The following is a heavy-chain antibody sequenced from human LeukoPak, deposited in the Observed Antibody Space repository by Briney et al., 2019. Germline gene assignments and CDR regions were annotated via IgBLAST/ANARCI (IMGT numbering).Heavy chain of an antibody. Sequence: ASVKVSCKASGYTFTNYDIHWVRQAPGQGLEWMGGIIPIFGTANYAQKFQGRVTITADKSTSTAYMELSSLRSEDTAVYYCARDLGYSGYDNNWFDPWGQGTLVTVSS. V-gene: IGHV1-69*06. D-gene: IGHD5-12*01. CDR3: ARDLGYSGYDNNWFDP. J-gene: IGHJ5*02. CDR1: GYTFTNYD. CDR2: IIPIFGTA.